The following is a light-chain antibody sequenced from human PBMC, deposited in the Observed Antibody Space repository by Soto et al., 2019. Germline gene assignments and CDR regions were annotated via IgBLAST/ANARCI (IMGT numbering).Light chain of an antibody. CDR1: QGISSY. Sequence: DIQMTQSPSSLSASVGDRVTITCRASQGISSYLNWYQQKPGKAPKLLIYKASTLKSGVPSRFSGSGSGTEFTLTISSLQSEDFATYYCQQYKSFWTFGQGTKVDIK. V-gene: IGKV1-5*03. J-gene: IGKJ1*01. CDR3: QQYKSFWT. CDR2: KAS.